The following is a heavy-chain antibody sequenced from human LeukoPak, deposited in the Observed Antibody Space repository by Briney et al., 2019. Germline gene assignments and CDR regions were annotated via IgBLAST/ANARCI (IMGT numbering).Heavy chain of an antibody. V-gene: IGHV3-33*01. CDR3: ARWGPEKCTDY. J-gene: IGHJ4*02. D-gene: IGHD1-14*01. CDR2: IWYGGSNK. CDR1: GFTFRNYG. Sequence: GGSLRLSCAASGFTFRNYGMHWVRQAPGKGLEWVAVIWYGGSNKYYEDSVKGRFTISRDNSKNALYLQMDSLRAEDTAVYYCARWGPEKCTDYWGQGTLVTVSS.